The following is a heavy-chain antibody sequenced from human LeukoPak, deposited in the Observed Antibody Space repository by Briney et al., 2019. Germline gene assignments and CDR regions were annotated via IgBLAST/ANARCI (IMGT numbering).Heavy chain of an antibody. Sequence: GASVTVSCKASGYTFTSYAMHWVRQAPGQRLEWMGWINAGNGNTKYSQKFQGRVTITRDTSASTAYMELSSLRSEDTAVYYCARGAGITIFGVAPYGMDVWGQGTTVTVSS. CDR1: GYTFTSYA. CDR2: INAGNGNT. CDR3: ARGAGITIFGVAPYGMDV. V-gene: IGHV1-3*01. J-gene: IGHJ6*02. D-gene: IGHD3-3*01.